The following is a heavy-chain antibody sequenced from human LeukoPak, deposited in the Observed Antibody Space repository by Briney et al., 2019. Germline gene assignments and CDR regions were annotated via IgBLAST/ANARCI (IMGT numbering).Heavy chain of an antibody. CDR1: GDTVSSNSAA. J-gene: IGHJ4*02. Sequence: SQTLSLTCVLSGDTVSSNSAAWSWITLSPSRGLEWLGRTYYRSKWRNDYAASVRSRVTIDGDTSKNQFSLHLNSVSPDDTAIYYCARDMGSYGHPFSFEFWGQGPPVTVST. V-gene: IGHV6-1*01. CDR3: ARDMGSYGHPFSFEF. CDR2: TYYRSKWRN. D-gene: IGHD3-16*01.